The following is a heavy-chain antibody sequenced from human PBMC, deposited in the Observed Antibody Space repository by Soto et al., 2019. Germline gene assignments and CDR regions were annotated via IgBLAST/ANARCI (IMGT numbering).Heavy chain of an antibody. J-gene: IGHJ5*02. CDR2: IIPILGIA. D-gene: IGHD6-13*01. V-gene: IGHV1-69*02. Sequence: QVQLVQSGAEVKKPGSSVKVSCKASVGTFSSYTISWVRQAPVQGLEWMGRIIPILGIANYAQKFPGRVTSTAEKSTSTAYMELSSLRSEDTVVYYCARGGVSWGQGTLVTVSS. CDR1: VGTFSSYT. CDR3: ARGGVS.